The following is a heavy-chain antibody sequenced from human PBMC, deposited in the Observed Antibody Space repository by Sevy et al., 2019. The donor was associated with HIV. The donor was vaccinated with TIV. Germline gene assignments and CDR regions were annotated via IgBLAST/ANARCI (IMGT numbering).Heavy chain of an antibody. CDR1: GYTFTSYG. D-gene: IGHD2-21*02. CDR3: ARDLGWYGGNSIDY. J-gene: IGHJ4*02. V-gene: IGHV1-18*01. Sequence: ASVKVSCKASGYTFTSYGISWVRQAPGQGLEWMGWISAHNGNTNYAQKLQGRVTMTTDTSTSTAYVELRSLRSDDTAIYYCARDLGWYGGNSIDYWGQGTLVTVSS. CDR2: ISAHNGNT.